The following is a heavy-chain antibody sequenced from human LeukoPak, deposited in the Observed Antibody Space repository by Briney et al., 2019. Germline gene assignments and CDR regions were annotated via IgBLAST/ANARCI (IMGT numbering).Heavy chain of an antibody. CDR1: GNSFTAYY. V-gene: IGHV1-2*02. J-gene: IGHJ4*02. CDR3: ANQEGIGAPGAWFDN. D-gene: IGHD1-26*01. CDR2: MSPDSDGT. Sequence: GASLRVSSKASGNSFTAYYVHWVRQAPGQGLEWMGWMSPDSDGTNSAQNFQGRVSTTRDTSIRTVYLELRSLRADDTAEYYCANQEGIGAPGAWFDNWGQGTLVTVSS.